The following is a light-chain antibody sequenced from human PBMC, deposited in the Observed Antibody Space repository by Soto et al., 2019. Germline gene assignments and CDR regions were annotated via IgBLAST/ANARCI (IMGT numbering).Light chain of an antibody. CDR3: CSNRGSYTTV. V-gene: IGLV2-11*01. CDR1: SSDVGTYNY. CDR2: DVS. Sequence: QSVLTQPRSVSGSPGQSVTISCTGTSSDVGTYNYVSWYQQHPGKAPKLMIYDVSQRPSGVPYRFFGSKSCNTASLTISGHQAEKEADYYCCSNRGSYTTVFGGGTKVTVL. J-gene: IGLJ2*01.